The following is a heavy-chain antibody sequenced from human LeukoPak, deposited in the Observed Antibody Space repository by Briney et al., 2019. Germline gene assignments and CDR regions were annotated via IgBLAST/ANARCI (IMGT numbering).Heavy chain of an antibody. D-gene: IGHD1-1*01. CDR2: ISWNSGSI. Sequence: PGGSLRLSCAASGFTFSSYEMNWVRQAPGKGLEWVSGISWNSGSIGYADSVKGRFTISRDNAKNSLYLQMNSLRAEDTALYYCAKDISSYYYYYMDVWGKGTTVTISS. CDR1: GFTFSSYE. CDR3: AKDISSYYYYYMDV. J-gene: IGHJ6*03. V-gene: IGHV3-9*01.